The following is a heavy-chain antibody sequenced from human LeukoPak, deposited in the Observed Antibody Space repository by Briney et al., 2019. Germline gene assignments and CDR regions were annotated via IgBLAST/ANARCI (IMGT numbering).Heavy chain of an antibody. D-gene: IGHD6-13*01. Sequence: GGSLRLSCAASGFTVSSDYMSWVRQAPGKGLEWVSVIYSGGSTYYADSVKGRFTISRDNSKNTLYLQVNSLRAEDTAVYYCAKGSDIAAAGTYYYYYYMDVWGKGTTVTVSS. CDR3: AKGSDIAAAGTYYYYYYMDV. V-gene: IGHV3-53*01. CDR1: GFTVSSDY. CDR2: IYSGGST. J-gene: IGHJ6*03.